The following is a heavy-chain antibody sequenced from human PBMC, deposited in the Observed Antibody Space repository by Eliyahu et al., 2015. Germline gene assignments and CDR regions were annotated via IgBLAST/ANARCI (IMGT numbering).Heavy chain of an antibody. CDR3: ARRTQGQMGWYDP. D-gene: IGHD5-24*01. CDR2: INPNTGDT. V-gene: IGHV1-2*02. J-gene: IGHJ5*02. Sequence: QVLLAQSGAEVKRPGTSVTVSCATSGYFFTDYYLHWVRQAPGQGLEWMGWINPNTGDTDYARKFRGRVTLTTDTSMKTAYMEMIRLTSDDTAIYYCARRTQGQMGWYDPWGQGTLVIVSS. CDR1: GYFFTDYY.